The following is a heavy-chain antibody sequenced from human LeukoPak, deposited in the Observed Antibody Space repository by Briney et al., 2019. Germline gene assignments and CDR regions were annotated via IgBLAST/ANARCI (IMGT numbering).Heavy chain of an antibody. Sequence: SETLSLTCTVSGGSISSYYWSWIRQPPGKGLEWIGYTYYSGSTNYNPSLKSRVTISVDTSKNQFSLKLSPVTAADTAVYYCARHRITMVRGVILGSWFDPWGQGTLVTVSS. D-gene: IGHD3-10*01. J-gene: IGHJ5*02. CDR3: ARHRITMVRGVILGSWFDP. CDR2: TYYSGST. V-gene: IGHV4-59*08. CDR1: GGSISSYY.